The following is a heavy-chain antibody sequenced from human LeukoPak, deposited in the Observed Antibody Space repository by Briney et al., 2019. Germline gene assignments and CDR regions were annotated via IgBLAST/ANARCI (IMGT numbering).Heavy chain of an antibody. V-gene: IGHV4-59*08. D-gene: IGHD6-13*01. J-gene: IGHJ6*02. CDR3: AREGIAAAGMESGMDV. CDR2: IYYSGST. Sequence: SETLSLTCAVYGGSISSYYWSWIRQPPGKGLEWIGYIYYSGSTNYNPSLKSRVTISVDTSKNQFSLKLSSVTAADTAVYYCAREGIAAAGMESGMDVWGQGTTVTVSS. CDR1: GGSISSYY.